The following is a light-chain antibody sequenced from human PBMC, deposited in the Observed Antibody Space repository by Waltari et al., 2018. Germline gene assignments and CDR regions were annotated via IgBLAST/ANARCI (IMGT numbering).Light chain of an antibody. CDR3: CSYAGSFTYV. CDR2: DVS. J-gene: IGLJ1*01. Sequence: QSALTQPRSESGSPGQSVTISCTGTSSDVGGYNYASWYQQYPGKATKVMIYDVSQLPSWVPDRFSGSKSGNTASLTFSGLQAEDEADYYCCSYAGSFTYVFGTGTKVTVL. V-gene: IGLV2-11*01. CDR1: SSDVGGYNY.